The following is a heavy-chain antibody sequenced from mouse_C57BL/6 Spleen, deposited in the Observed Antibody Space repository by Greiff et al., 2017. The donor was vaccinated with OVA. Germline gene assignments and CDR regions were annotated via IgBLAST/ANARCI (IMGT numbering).Heavy chain of an antibody. J-gene: IGHJ4*01. CDR2: IWSGGGT. CDR3: ARERIYYGNYGAMDY. Sequence: VMLVESGPGLVAPSQSLSITCTVSGFSLTSYAISWVRQPPGKGLEWLGVIWSGGGTNYNSALKSRLSISKDNSKSQVFLKMNSLQTDDTARYYCARERIYYGNYGAMDYWGQGTSVTVSS. V-gene: IGHV2-9-1*01. CDR1: GFSLTSYA. D-gene: IGHD2-1*01.